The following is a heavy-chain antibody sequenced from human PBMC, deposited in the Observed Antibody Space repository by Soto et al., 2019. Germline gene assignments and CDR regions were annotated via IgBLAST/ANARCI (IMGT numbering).Heavy chain of an antibody. D-gene: IGHD3-16*02. V-gene: IGHV3-66*01. Sequence: EVQLVESGGGLVQPGGSLRLSCAASGFTVSSNYMSWVRQAPGKGLEWVSVIYSGGSTYYADSVKGRFTISRDNSKNTLYLQMNSVRDEDMALYDCGRERYVPGEVIGCFDYWGQGTLVTVSS. CDR1: GFTVSSNY. CDR2: IYSGGST. J-gene: IGHJ4*02. CDR3: GRERYVPGEVIGCFDY.